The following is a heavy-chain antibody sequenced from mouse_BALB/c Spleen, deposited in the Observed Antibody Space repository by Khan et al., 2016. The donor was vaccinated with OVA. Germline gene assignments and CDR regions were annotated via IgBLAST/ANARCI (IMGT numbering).Heavy chain of an antibody. Sequence: VELVESGAELARPGASVKLSCKASGYTFTSYWMQWVKQRPGQGLEWIGAIYPGDGDTRYTQKFKGKATLTADKSSSTAYMQLSSVASEDSAVYYCARAPLLSDFDYWGQGTTLTVSS. D-gene: IGHD2-1*01. CDR1: GYTFTSYW. J-gene: IGHJ2*01. V-gene: IGHV1-87*01. CDR2: IYPGDGDT. CDR3: ARAPLLSDFDY.